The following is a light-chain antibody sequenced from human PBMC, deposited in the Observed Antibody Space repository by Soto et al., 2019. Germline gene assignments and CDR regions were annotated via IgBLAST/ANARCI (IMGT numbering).Light chain of an antibody. CDR2: GAS. CDR3: QQYGSSRT. CDR1: QSVSSSY. V-gene: IGKV3-20*01. Sequence: EIVLTQSPGTLSLSPGERATLSCRASQSVSSSYLAWYQQKPGQAPRLLIYGASSRATGIPDRFSGGGSGTDFTITISRLEPEDFAVYYCQQYGSSRTFGQGTKVEIK. J-gene: IGKJ1*01.